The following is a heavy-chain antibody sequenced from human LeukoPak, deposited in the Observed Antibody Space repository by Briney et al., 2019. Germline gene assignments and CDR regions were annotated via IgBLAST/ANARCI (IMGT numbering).Heavy chain of an antibody. CDR3: ARRYCSSTSCTLDY. J-gene: IGHJ4*02. CDR1: RFTFSSYE. CDR2: ISSSTTTI. V-gene: IGHV3-48*03. D-gene: IGHD2-2*01. Sequence: RGSLRLSSTASRFTFSSYEMNWVRQAPRRGLEWVSYISSSTTTIYYADSVKGRFTISRDNAKNSLYLQMNSLRADDTAVYYCARRYCSSTSCTLDYWGQGTLVTVSS.